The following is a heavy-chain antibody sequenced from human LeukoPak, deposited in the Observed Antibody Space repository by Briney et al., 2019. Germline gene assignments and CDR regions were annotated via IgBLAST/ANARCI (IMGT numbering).Heavy chain of an antibody. CDR2: ISGSGGST. V-gene: IGHV3-23*01. Sequence: SGGSLRLSCAASGFTFSSYAMSWVRQAPGKGLEWVSAISGSGGSTYYADSVKGRFTISRDNSKNTLYLQMNSLRAEDTALYYCAKDMKYYGSGSYYPGRDYYYYGMDVWGQGTTVTVSS. D-gene: IGHD3-10*01. CDR3: AKDMKYYGSGSYYPGRDYYYYGMDV. CDR1: GFTFSSYA. J-gene: IGHJ6*02.